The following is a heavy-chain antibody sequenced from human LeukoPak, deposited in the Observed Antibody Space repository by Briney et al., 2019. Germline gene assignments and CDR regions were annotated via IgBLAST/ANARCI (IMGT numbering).Heavy chain of an antibody. CDR1: GYTFTSYY. Sequence: GASVKVSCKASGYTFTSYYMHWVRQAPGQGLEWMGIINPSGGSTSYAQKFQGRVTMTRDTSTSTVYMELSRLRSEDTAVYYCARGLINGELGFNWFDPWGQGTLVTVFS. J-gene: IGHJ5*02. CDR2: INPSGGST. V-gene: IGHV1-46*01. D-gene: IGHD1-26*01. CDR3: ARGLINGELGFNWFDP.